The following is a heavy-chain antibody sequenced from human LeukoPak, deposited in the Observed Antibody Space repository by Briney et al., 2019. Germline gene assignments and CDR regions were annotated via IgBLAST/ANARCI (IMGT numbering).Heavy chain of an antibody. CDR3: NGARLAYCGGDCYSYLDY. J-gene: IGHJ4*02. V-gene: IGHV3-53*01. Sequence: GGSLRLSCAASGFTVSSNYMSWVRQAPGKGLEWVSVIYSGGSTYYADSVKGRSTISRDNSKNTLYLQMNSLRAEDTAVYYCNGARLAYCGGDCYSYLDYWGQGTLVTVSS. CDR2: IYSGGST. CDR1: GFTVSSNY. D-gene: IGHD2-21*02.